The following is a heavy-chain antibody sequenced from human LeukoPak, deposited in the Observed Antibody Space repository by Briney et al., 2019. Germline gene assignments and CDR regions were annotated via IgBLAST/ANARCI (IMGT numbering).Heavy chain of an antibody. D-gene: IGHD5-12*01. CDR3: ASNYEWLPVSNY. CDR1: GFTFSDYY. CDR2: ISSSGSTI. J-gene: IGHJ4*02. Sequence: GGSLRLSCAASGFTFSDYYMSWIRQAPGKGLEWVSYISSSGSTIYYADSVKGRFTISRDNAKNSLYLQMNSLRAEDTAVYYCASNYEWLPVSNYWGQGTLVTVSS. V-gene: IGHV3-11*01.